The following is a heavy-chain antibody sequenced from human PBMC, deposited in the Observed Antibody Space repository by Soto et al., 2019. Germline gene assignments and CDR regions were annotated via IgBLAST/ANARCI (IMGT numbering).Heavy chain of an antibody. J-gene: IGHJ6*02. D-gene: IGHD2-21*02. CDR1: GGSFSGYY. CDR3: ARADRTLVTSYSLDV. V-gene: IGHV4-34*01. CDR2: INHSGTI. Sequence: PSETLSLTCAVYGGSFSGYYWTWIRQPPGKGLEWIGEINHSGTINFNPSLKSRLTIPLDTSKKHFSLKLSSVTDADTAAYYCARADRTLVTSYSLDVWGQGTTVTVSS.